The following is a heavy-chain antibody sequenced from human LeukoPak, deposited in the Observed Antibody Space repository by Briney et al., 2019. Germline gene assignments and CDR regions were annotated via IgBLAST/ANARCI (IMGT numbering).Heavy chain of an antibody. J-gene: IGHJ4*02. CDR2: INPNSGGT. CDR3: ARRQGTTLSFDY. D-gene: IGHD1-1*01. CDR1: GYTFTYYY. Sequence: ASVTVSCTASGYTFTYYYMHWVRQAPGQGLEWTGWINPNSGGTNYAQKLQGRVTMTTETSTSTAYMELRSLRSDDTAVYYCARRQGTTLSFDYWGQGTLVTVSS. V-gene: IGHV1-2*02.